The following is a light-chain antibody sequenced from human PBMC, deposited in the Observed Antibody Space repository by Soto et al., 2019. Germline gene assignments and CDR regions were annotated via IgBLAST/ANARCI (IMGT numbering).Light chain of an antibody. J-gene: IGKJ4*01. CDR1: QSVSSSY. CDR2: GAS. V-gene: IGKV3-20*01. CDR3: HQYGSSPPLT. Sequence: EIVLTQSPGTLSLSPGERATLSCRASQSVSSSYLAWYQQKPGQAPRLLIYGASSSATGIPDRFSGSGSGTDFTLTISRREPEDFAVYYCHQYGSSPPLTFGGGTKVEIK.